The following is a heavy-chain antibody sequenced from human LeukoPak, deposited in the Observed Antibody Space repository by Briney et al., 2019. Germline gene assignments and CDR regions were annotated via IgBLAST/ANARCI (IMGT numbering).Heavy chain of an antibody. J-gene: IGHJ4*02. V-gene: IGHV4-59*01. D-gene: IGHD6-19*01. CDR1: GGSIRSYY. CDR2: IYYSGSA. Sequence: PSETLSLTCTVSGGSIRSYYWSWIRQPPGKGLEWIGYIYYSGSANYNPSLKSRVTISVDTSKNQFSLKLSSVTAADTAVYYCAKVSGYSSGVFGYWGQGTLVTVSS. CDR3: AKVSGYSSGVFGY.